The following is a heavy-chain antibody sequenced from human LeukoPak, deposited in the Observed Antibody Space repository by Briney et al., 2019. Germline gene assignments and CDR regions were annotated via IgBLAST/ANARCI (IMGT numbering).Heavy chain of an antibody. CDR3: ARGRYYGSGSYYNVLDLDY. Sequence: SETLSLTCAVYGGSLSGYYWSWIRQPPGKGLEWIGKINHSGSTNYNPSLKSRVTISVDTSKNQFSLKLSSVTAADTAVYYCARGRYYGSGSYYNVLDLDYWGQGTLVTVSS. CDR2: INHSGST. CDR1: GGSLSGYY. J-gene: IGHJ4*02. D-gene: IGHD3-10*01. V-gene: IGHV4-34*01.